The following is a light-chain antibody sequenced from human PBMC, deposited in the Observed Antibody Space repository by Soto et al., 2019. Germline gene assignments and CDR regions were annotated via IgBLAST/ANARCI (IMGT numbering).Light chain of an antibody. CDR2: DTF. CDR1: QSVSSS. J-gene: IGKJ1*01. V-gene: IGKV3-11*01. CDR3: QQSFSTPRT. Sequence: EIVLTQSPAILSLSPGERATLSCRASQSVSSSLAWYQQKPGQAPRLLIYDTFNRATDIPPRFSGSGSGTDFTLTISILQPEDFATYYCQQSFSTPRTFGQGTKVDIK.